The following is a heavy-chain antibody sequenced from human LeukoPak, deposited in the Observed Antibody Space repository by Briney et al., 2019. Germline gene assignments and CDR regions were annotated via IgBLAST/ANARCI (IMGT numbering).Heavy chain of an antibody. Sequence: SETLSLTCSVSGASISSSYWTWTRQPPGKGLEWIGNIHYSGDTNHNPSLKSRVTISLDTSRNQFSLKLSPVTAADTAVYYCARGSGCHGSWGQGILGTVSS. V-gene: IGHV4-59*08. CDR3: ARGSGCHGS. CDR2: IHYSGDT. J-gene: IGHJ5*02. CDR1: GASISSSY. D-gene: IGHD6-19*01.